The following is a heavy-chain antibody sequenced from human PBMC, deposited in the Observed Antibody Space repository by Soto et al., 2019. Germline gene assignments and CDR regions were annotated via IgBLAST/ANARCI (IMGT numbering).Heavy chain of an antibody. D-gene: IGHD3-10*01. J-gene: IGHJ5*02. CDR2: ISGSGGST. Sequence: GGSLRLSCAASGFTFSSYAMSWVRQAPGKGLEWVSAISGSGGSTYYADSVKGRFTISRDNSKNTLYLQMNSLRAEDTAVYYCAKDNMDRGWHPIPNLQLNWFDPWGQGTLVTVSS. V-gene: IGHV3-23*01. CDR1: GFTFSSYA. CDR3: AKDNMDRGWHPIPNLQLNWFDP.